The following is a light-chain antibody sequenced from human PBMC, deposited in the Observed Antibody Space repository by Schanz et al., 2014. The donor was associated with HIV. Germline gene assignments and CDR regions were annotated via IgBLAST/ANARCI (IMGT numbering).Light chain of an antibody. CDR1: SSDVGGYNY. CDR3: SSYRSGNTPSAV. V-gene: IGLV2-14*03. CDR2: DVS. J-gene: IGLJ1*01. Sequence: QSALTQPASVSGSPGQSITISCTGTSSDVGGYNYLSWYQQYPGKAPRLMISDVSNRPSGVSHRFSGSKSGNTASLTISGLQAEDEADYYCSSYRSGNTPSAVFGTGTKLTVL.